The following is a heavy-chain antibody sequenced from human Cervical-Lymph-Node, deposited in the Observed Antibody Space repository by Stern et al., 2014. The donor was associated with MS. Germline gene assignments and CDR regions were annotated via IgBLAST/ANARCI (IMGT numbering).Heavy chain of an antibody. D-gene: IGHD6-13*01. CDR2: IYWDGDK. Sequence: ESDPTLVKPTQTLTLPCTFSGFSLRTIGVGVAWIRQPPGKALEWLAIIYWDGDKRYSPSLNNRRTVAKDTSNNQVVLTMTNMDPVDTATYYCAHSDYIAPSGTSNLWFDFWGQGTLVTVSS. V-gene: IGHV2-5*02. J-gene: IGHJ4*02. CDR3: AHSDYIAPSGTSNLWFDF. CDR1: GFSLRTIGVG.